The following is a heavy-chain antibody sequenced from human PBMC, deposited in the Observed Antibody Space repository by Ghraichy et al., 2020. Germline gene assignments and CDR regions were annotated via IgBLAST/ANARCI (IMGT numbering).Heavy chain of an antibody. D-gene: IGHD1-20*01. CDR3: ARVYNWNDHWNYYYGMDV. J-gene: IGHJ6*02. V-gene: IGHV1-46*01. Sequence: ASVKVSCKASGYTFTSYYMHWVRQAPGQGLEWMGIINPSGGSTSYAQKFQGRVTMTRDTSTSTVYMELSSLRSEDTAVYYCARVYNWNDHWNYYYGMDVWGQGTTVTVSS. CDR1: GYTFTSYY. CDR2: INPSGGST.